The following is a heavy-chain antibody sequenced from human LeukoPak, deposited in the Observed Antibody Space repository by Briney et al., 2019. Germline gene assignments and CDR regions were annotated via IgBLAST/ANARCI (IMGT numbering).Heavy chain of an antibody. J-gene: IGHJ4*02. D-gene: IGHD3-10*01. Sequence: ASVKVSCKASGYTFTGYYMHWVRQAPGQGLEWMGWINPNSGGTNYAQKFQGRVTMTRDTSISTAYMELSRLRSDDTAVYYCATMIELLWFGELRYYFDYGRQGTRVTVSS. V-gene: IGHV1-2*02. CDR1: GYTFTGYY. CDR2: INPNSGGT. CDR3: ATMIELLWFGELRYYFDY.